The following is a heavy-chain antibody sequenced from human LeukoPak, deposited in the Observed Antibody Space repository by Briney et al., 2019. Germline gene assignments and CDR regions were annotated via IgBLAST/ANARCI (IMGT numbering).Heavy chain of an antibody. CDR3: AKERRGSSGWAGIDY. CDR2: ISGSGGST. CDR1: GFTFSNYA. J-gene: IGHJ4*02. Sequence: GSLRLSCAASGFTFSNYAMNWVRQAPGKGLEWVSCISGSGGSTYYADSVKGRFTISRDNSKKTLYLQMNSLRAEDTAVYYCAKERRGSSGWAGIDYWGQGTLVTVSS. D-gene: IGHD6-19*01. V-gene: IGHV3-23*01.